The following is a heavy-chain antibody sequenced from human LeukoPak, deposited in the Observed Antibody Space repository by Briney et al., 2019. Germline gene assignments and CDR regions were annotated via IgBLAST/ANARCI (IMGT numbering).Heavy chain of an antibody. J-gene: IGHJ4*02. CDR1: GASIKNDY. CDR2: INYSGST. V-gene: IGHV4-59*08. CDR3: ARLGNYYESSGYYYGEFDFDH. Sequence: SETLSLTCSVSGASIKNDYWTWMRQPPGKGLEWIGYINYSGSTKYNPSLKSRVLMSVDTSENQFSLKLNSVTAADTAVYYCARLGNYYESSGYYYGEFDFDHWGQGTLVTVSS. D-gene: IGHD3-22*01.